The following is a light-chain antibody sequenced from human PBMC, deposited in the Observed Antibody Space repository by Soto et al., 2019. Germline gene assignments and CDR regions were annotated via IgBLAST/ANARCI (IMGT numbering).Light chain of an antibody. V-gene: IGKV3-11*01. J-gene: IGKJ4*01. CDR1: QSVSRY. Sequence: EVVLTQSPATMSLSPGERATLSCRASQSVSRYVAWYQQKPGQAPRLLIYDASNRAAGIPARFSGTGSGTDFTLTISSLEPEDFAVYYCQQRGSWPPLTFGGGTKVEIK. CDR3: QQRGSWPPLT. CDR2: DAS.